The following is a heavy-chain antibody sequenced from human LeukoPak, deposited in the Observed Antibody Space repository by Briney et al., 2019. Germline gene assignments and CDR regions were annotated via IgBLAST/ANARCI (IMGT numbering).Heavy chain of an antibody. Sequence: SETLSLTCTVSGGSISSYYWSWIRQPPGKGLEWIGYIYYSGSTNYNPSLKSRVTISVDTSKNQFSLKPSSVTAADTAVYYCAREDLWGDYYYMDVWGKGTTVTVSS. CDR2: IYYSGST. J-gene: IGHJ6*03. D-gene: IGHD3-3*01. CDR1: GGSISSYY. CDR3: AREDLWGDYYYMDV. V-gene: IGHV4-59*12.